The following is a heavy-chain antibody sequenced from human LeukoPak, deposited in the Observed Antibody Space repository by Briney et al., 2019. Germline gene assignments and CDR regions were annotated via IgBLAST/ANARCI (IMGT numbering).Heavy chain of an antibody. CDR3: AKDRPNYYGSNGHYYKLNGDC. Sequence: HPGGSLRLSCAASGFTFSSYAMSWVRQAPGKGLEWVSSITSSGAATYYADSVKGRFTISRDNSGNTLYLQMNSLRAEDTAVYYCAKDRPNYYGSNGHYYKLNGDCWGQGTLVTVSS. D-gene: IGHD3-22*01. CDR2: ITSSGAAT. J-gene: IGHJ4*02. V-gene: IGHV3-23*01. CDR1: GFTFSSYA.